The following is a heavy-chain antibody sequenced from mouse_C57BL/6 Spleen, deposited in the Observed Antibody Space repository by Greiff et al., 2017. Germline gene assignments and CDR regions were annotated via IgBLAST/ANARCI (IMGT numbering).Heavy chain of an antibody. Sequence: VHVKQSGAELVKPGASVKLSCTASGFNIKDYYMHWVKQRTEQGLEWIGRIDPEDGETKYAPKFQGKATITADTSSNTAYLQLSSLTSEDTAVYYCAVWSIDYDRSYYFDYWGQGTTLTVSS. CDR1: GFNIKDYY. V-gene: IGHV14-2*01. J-gene: IGHJ2*01. CDR3: AVWSIDYDRSYYFDY. D-gene: IGHD2-4*01. CDR2: IDPEDGET.